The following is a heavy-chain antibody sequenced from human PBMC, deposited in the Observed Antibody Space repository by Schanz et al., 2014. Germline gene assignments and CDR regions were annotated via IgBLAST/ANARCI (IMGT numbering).Heavy chain of an antibody. CDR1: GYTFISYG. Sequence: QVQLVQSGAEVKKPGASVKVSCKASGYTFISYGIKWVRQAPGQGLEWMGWISAYNGHTDYAQKLQGRVTLTTDTSTSTAYMELTSLRFDDTAVYYCARDFSAYVGNYFDYWGQGTLDTVSS. CDR3: ARDFSAYVGNYFDY. V-gene: IGHV1-18*01. J-gene: IGHJ4*02. CDR2: ISAYNGHT. D-gene: IGHD5-12*01.